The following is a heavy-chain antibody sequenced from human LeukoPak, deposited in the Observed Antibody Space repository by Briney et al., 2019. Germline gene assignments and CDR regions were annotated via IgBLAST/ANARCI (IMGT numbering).Heavy chain of an antibody. V-gene: IGHV3-30*18. D-gene: IGHD3-10*01. CDR3: AKDYYGSGTDV. CDR2: ISYDGSNK. J-gene: IGHJ6*02. CDR1: GFTFSSYG. Sequence: GGSLRLSCAASGFTFSSYGMHWVRQAPGKGLEWVAVISYDGSNKYYADSVKGRFTISRDNSKNTLYLRMNSLRAEDTAVYYCAKDYYGSGTDVWGQGTTVIVSS.